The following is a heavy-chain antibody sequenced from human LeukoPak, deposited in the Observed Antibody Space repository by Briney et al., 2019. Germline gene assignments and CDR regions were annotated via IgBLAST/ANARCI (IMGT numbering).Heavy chain of an antibody. D-gene: IGHD3-22*01. CDR2: IYYSGST. Sequence: LRLSCAASGFTFSSYEMNWVRQAPGKGLEWIGSIYYSGSTYYNPSLKSRVTISVDTSKNQFSLKLSSVTAADTAVYYCARHSRSGYYYVQAERIDYWGQGTLVTVSS. V-gene: IGHV4-39*01. J-gene: IGHJ4*02. CDR3: ARHSRSGYYYVQAERIDY. CDR1: GFTFSSYE.